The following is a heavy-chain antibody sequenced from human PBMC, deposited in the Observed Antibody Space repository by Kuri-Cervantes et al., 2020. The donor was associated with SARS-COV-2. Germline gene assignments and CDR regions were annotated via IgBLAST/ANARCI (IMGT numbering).Heavy chain of an antibody. D-gene: IGHD3-10*01. CDR2: ISYDGRDK. Sequence: GESLKISCAVSGFTFSNYAVHWVRQAPGKGLEWVAVISYDGRDKYYLDSVKGRLTIYRDRSKKTVDLQMHSLRTEDSGVYYCAKDQDIYGSGIYPPSYPYMDVWGKGTTVNVSS. CDR3: AKDQDIYGSGIYPPSYPYMDV. J-gene: IGHJ6*03. V-gene: IGHV3-30*04. CDR1: GFTFSNYA.